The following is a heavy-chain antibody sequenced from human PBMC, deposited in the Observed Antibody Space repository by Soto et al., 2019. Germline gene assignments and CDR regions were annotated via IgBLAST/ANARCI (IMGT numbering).Heavy chain of an antibody. J-gene: IGHJ4*02. CDR3: ANSIVVVVAATGTFDY. Sequence: PGGSLRLSCAASGFTFSSDAMSWVRQAPGKGLEWVSAISGSGGSTYYADSVKGRFTISRDNSKNTLYLQMNSLRAEDTAVYYCANSIVVVVAATGTFDYWGQGTLVTVSS. CDR2: ISGSGGST. CDR1: GFTFSSDA. D-gene: IGHD2-15*01. V-gene: IGHV3-23*01.